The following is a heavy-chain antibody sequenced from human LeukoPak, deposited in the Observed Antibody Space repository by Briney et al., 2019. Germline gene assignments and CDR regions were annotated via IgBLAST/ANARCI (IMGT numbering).Heavy chain of an antibody. J-gene: IGHJ3*02. V-gene: IGHV3-15*01. D-gene: IGHD3-10*01. Sequence: GGSLRLSCAASGFTFSNTWMSWVRQAPGKGLEWVGRIKSKTDGGTTDYAAPVKGRFTISRDDSKNTLYLQMNSLKTEDTAVYYCTTEWFGDAFDIWGQGTMVTVSS. CDR3: TTEWFGDAFDI. CDR1: GFTFSNTW. CDR2: IKSKTDGGTT.